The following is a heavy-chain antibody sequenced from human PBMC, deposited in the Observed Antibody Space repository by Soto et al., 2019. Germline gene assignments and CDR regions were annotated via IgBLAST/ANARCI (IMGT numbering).Heavy chain of an antibody. D-gene: IGHD3-22*01. J-gene: IGHJ4*02. CDR3: AREGSYSSGLIDY. CDR2: IYYSGST. CDR1: GGSISSYY. V-gene: IGHV4-59*01. Sequence: PSETLSLTCTVSGGSISSYYWSWIRQPPWKGLKWIGYIYYSGSTNYNPSLKSRVTISVDTSKNQFSLKLSSVTAADTAVYYCAREGSYSSGLIDYWGQGTLVTVSS.